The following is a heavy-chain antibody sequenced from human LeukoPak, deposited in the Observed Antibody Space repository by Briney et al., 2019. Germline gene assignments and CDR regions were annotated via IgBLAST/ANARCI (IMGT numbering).Heavy chain of an antibody. J-gene: IGHJ4*02. CDR1: GFTFSDDS. Sequence: PGGSLRLSCAASGFTFSDDSMSWIRQAPGKRPEWISYISSDHNTIYYADSVKGRFTISRDNAKNLLYLQMNSLRAEDTAVYYCAKQGRPEDYWGQGTLATVSS. CDR2: ISSDHNTI. CDR3: AKQGRPEDY. V-gene: IGHV3-11*04. D-gene: IGHD1-14*01.